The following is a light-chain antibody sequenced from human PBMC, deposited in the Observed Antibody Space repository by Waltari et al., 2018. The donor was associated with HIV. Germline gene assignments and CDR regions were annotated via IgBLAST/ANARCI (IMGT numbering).Light chain of an antibody. V-gene: IGKV4-1*01. Sequence: IVMTPSPDSLAVSLGERATIHCNSSQSVLYSSNSKNYLVWYQQKRGQPPRLLITWASTRESGVPDRFSGSGSGTDFTLTISSLQAEDVAVYYCQHHYTTPLTFGGGTKVEIK. CDR1: QSVLYSSNSKNY. CDR2: WAS. J-gene: IGKJ4*01. CDR3: QHHYTTPLT.